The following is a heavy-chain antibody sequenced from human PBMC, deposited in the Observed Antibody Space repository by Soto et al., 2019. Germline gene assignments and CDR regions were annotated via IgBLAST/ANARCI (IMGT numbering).Heavy chain of an antibody. CDR2: ISPYNGNT. CDR3: ARGITPMDV. V-gene: IGHV1-18*01. J-gene: IGHJ6*02. CDR1: GYTFTSYY. D-gene: IGHD3-10*01. Sequence: GASVKVSCTACGYTFTSYYINWLRQATGQGLEWMGWISPYNGNTNYAQKLQGRVTMTTDTSTSTAYMELRSLSSDDTAVYYCARGITPMDVWGQGTTVTVSS.